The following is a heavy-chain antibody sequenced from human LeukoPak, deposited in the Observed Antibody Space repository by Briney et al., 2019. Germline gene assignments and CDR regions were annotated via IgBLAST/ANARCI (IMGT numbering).Heavy chain of an antibody. CDR3: AREPRYCSSTSYGNNWFDP. CDR2: ISSSSSYI. Sequence: PGGSLRLSCAASGFTFSSYSMNWVRQAPGKGLEWVSSISSSSSYIYYADSVKGRFTISRDNAKNSLYLQMNSLRAEDTAVYYCAREPRYCSSTSYGNNWFDPWGQGTLVTVSS. J-gene: IGHJ5*02. CDR1: GFTFSSYS. D-gene: IGHD2-2*01. V-gene: IGHV3-21*01.